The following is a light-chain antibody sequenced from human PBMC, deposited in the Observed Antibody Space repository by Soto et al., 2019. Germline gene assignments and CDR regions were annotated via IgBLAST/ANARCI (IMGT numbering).Light chain of an antibody. V-gene: IGKV3-20*01. Sequence: DIVLTQSPGTLSLSPGERATLSCRASQYVPSSHFAWYQQKPGQAPRLLIFGASSRAPGLPDRFSGSGSGTEFTLTISRLEPEDFAMYFCQQYITTPLTFGGGTKVEI. CDR2: GAS. J-gene: IGKJ4*01. CDR1: QYVPSSH. CDR3: QQYITTPLT.